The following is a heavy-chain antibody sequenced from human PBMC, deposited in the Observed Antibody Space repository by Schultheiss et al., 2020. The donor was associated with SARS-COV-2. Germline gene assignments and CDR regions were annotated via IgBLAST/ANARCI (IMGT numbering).Heavy chain of an antibody. CDR1: GGSISSGGYY. J-gene: IGHJ5*02. CDR2: IYYSGST. V-gene: IGHV4-31*01. D-gene: IGHD3-10*01. CDR3: ARSHRRGWFDP. Sequence: SETLSLTCTVSGGSISSGGYYWSWIRQHPGKGLEWIGYIYYSGSTYYNPSLKSLVTISVDTSKNQFSLKLNSVTAADTAVYYCARSHRRGWFDPWGQGTLVTVSS.